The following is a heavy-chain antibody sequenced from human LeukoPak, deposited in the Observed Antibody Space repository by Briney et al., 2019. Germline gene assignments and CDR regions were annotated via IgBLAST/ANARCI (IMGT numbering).Heavy chain of an antibody. CDR1: GGSISSGDYY. CDR2: IYYSGST. Sequence: SQSLSLTCTVSGGSISSGDYYWSWIRQPPGKGLEWIGYIYYSGSTYYNPSLKSRVTISVDTSKNQFSLKLSSVTAADTAVYYCASSGGRLKHDYWGPGTLVTVSS. CDR3: ASSGGRLKHDY. D-gene: IGHD3-10*01. V-gene: IGHV4-30-4*08. J-gene: IGHJ4*02.